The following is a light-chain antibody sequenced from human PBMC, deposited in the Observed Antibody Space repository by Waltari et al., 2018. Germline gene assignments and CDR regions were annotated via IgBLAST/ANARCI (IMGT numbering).Light chain of an antibody. V-gene: IGKV2-30*02. Sequence: DVVMTQFPVSLPVTLGQPASISCRSSQSLVHSDGNTSLYWFQQRPGQSPRRLIYKAFNRDGGVPDRLSGTGSGTDFTLKISGVEAEDVGVYYCMQGTHWPYTFGQGTKLEN. CDR3: MQGTHWPYT. J-gene: IGKJ2*01. CDR1: QSLVHSDGNTS. CDR2: KAF.